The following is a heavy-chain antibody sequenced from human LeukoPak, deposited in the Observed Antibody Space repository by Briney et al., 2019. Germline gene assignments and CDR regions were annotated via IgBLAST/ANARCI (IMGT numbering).Heavy chain of an antibody. V-gene: IGHV3-23*01. D-gene: IGHD3-10*01. CDR2: ISGSGGST. CDR1: GFTFSSYA. CDR3: AKDSWYYGSGSTSAIDY. J-gene: IGHJ4*02. Sequence: GGSLRLSCAASGFTFSSYAMSWVRQAPGKGLEWVSAISGSGGSTYYADSVKGRFTISRDNSKNMLYLQMNSLRAEDTAVYYCAKDSWYYGSGSTSAIDYWGQGTLVTVSS.